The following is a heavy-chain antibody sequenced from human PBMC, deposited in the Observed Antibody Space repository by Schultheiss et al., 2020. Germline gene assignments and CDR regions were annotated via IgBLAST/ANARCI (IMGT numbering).Heavy chain of an antibody. D-gene: IGHD1-7*01. J-gene: IGHJ4*02. CDR2: IYPGDSDT. CDR1: GYSFSSYW. CDR3: ARHMGTAFDY. V-gene: IGHV5-51*01. Sequence: GGSLRLSCKGSGYSFSSYWIGWVRQLPGKGLEWMGVIYPGDSDTKYSPSFQGQVTISADKSVSTTYLQWSSLKASDTAMYYCARHMGTAFDYWGQGTLVTVSS.